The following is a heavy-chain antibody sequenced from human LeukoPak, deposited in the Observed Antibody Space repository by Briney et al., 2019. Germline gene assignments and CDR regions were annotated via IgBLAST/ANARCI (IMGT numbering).Heavy chain of an antibody. Sequence: ASVKVSCKASGYTFTGYYMHWVRQAPGQGLEWMGWIFPNSGGTNYAQKFQGRVTMTRDTSISIAYMELSRLRSDDTAVYYCARERGSCSSANCYTSEAFDIWGQGTMISVSS. CDR3: ARERGSCSSANCYTSEAFDI. J-gene: IGHJ3*02. CDR1: GYTFTGYY. CDR2: IFPNSGGT. D-gene: IGHD2-2*02. V-gene: IGHV1-2*02.